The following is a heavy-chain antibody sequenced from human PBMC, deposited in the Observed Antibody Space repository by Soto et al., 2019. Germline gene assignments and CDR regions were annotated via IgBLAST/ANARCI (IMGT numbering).Heavy chain of an antibody. CDR2: ISGNGNSA. CDR3: GRERRGCGWSVYYF. D-gene: IGHD6-19*01. CDR1: GFTFRDYA. V-gene: IGHV3-23*01. Sequence: GSLRLSCAASGFTFRDYAMNWVRQAPGKGLEWVSDISGNGNSARYADSVKGRFTISRDNSKNTLYLQLNSLRVDDTAVYYCGRERRGCGWSVYYFWGQGTLVTVSS. J-gene: IGHJ4*02.